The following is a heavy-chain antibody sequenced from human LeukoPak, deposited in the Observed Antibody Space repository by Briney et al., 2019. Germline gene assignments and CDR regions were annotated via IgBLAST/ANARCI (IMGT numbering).Heavy chain of an antibody. CDR1: GFTFSSYW. V-gene: IGHV3-7*01. J-gene: IGHJ4*02. CDR2: INRDGSDK. Sequence: PGGSLRLSCAASGFTFSSYWMTWVRQAPGKGPEWVANINRDGSDKHYMDSVKGRFTISRDNAESSLYLQMNSLRAEDTAVYYCARDYTYCSGGTCYDRFDYWGRGTLVTVSS. D-gene: IGHD2-15*01. CDR3: ARDYTYCSGGTCYDRFDY.